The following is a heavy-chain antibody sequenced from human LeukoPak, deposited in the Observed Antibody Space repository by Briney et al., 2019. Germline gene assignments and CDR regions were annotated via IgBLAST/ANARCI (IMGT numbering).Heavy chain of an antibody. Sequence: PSETLSLTCTVSGGSISSGGYYWSWIRQHPGKGLEWIGYIYYSGSTYYNPSLKSRVTISVDTSKNQFSLKLSSVTAADTAVYYCAREVGATPNPYFDYWGQGTLVTVSS. J-gene: IGHJ4*02. CDR3: AREVGATPNPYFDY. D-gene: IGHD1-26*01. CDR1: GGSISSGGYY. CDR2: IYYSGST. V-gene: IGHV4-31*03.